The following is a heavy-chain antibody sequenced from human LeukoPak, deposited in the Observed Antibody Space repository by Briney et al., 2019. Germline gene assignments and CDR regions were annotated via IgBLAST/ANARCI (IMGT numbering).Heavy chain of an antibody. CDR3: TRGRGTYIWLDP. CDR2: IDRPAKSYAT. D-gene: IGHD1-26*01. V-gene: IGHV3-73*01. Sequence: PGGSLRLSCAASGFTLSDPAIHWVRQASGKGLEWVGLIDRPAKSYATAYGASVGGRFTISRDDSKNTAYLQMDSLKTEDTVLYYCTRGRGTYIWLDPWGQGTLVTVSS. CDR1: GFTLSDPA. J-gene: IGHJ5*02.